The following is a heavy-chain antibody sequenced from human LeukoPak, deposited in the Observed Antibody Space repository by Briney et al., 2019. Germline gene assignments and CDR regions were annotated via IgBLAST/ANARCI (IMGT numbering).Heavy chain of an antibody. CDR3: ASSRRLYYYDSSGCYYY. V-gene: IGHV1-69*05. Sequence: SVKVSCKASGGTFSSYAISWVRQAPGQGLEWMGGIIPIFGTANYAQKFQGRVTITTDESTSTAYMELSSLRSEDTAVYYCASSRRLYYYDSSGCYYYWGQGTLVTVSS. J-gene: IGHJ4*02. CDR1: GGTFSSYA. D-gene: IGHD3-22*01. CDR2: IIPIFGTA.